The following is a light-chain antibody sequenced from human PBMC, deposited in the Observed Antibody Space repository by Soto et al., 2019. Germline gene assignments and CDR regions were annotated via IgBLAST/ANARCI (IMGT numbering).Light chain of an antibody. Sequence: ETVMTQSPATLAVSPGEGATLSCRASQSVSINLAWYQQKPGQAPRLLIYGASTRATGIPARFSGSGSGTEFTLTISSLQSEDLAVYYCQQYNNWPPITFGQGTRLEI. V-gene: IGKV3-15*01. CDR2: GAS. CDR3: QQYNNWPPIT. J-gene: IGKJ5*01. CDR1: QSVSIN.